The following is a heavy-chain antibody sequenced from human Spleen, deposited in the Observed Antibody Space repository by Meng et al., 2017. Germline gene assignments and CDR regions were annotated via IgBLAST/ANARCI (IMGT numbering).Heavy chain of an antibody. D-gene: IGHD6-13*01. CDR3: ARASSSWSRNPYFFDS. CDR2: INHSGST. V-gene: IGHV4-34*01. CDR1: GGSFSGYY. Sequence: SETLSLTCAVYGGSFSGYYWSWIRQPPGKGLEWIGEINHSGSTNYNPSLKSRVTISVDTSKNQFSLTLSSVTAADTAIYSCARASSSWSRNPYFFDSWGQGTWVTVSS. J-gene: IGHJ4*02.